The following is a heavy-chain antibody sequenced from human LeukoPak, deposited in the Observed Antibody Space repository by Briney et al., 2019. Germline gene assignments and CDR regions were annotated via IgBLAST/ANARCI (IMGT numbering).Heavy chain of an antibody. D-gene: IGHD3-22*01. CDR1: GFTSSSYG. CDR2: ISYDGSDK. V-gene: IGHV3-30*18. Sequence: SGGSLRLSCAASGFTSSSYGMHWVRQAPGKGLEWVAVISYDGSDKYYADSVKGRFTISRDNSKNTLYLQMNSLRAEDTAVYYCAKPRGTYYYDSSGYFDYWGQGTLVTVSS. CDR3: AKPRGTYYYDSSGYFDY. J-gene: IGHJ4*02.